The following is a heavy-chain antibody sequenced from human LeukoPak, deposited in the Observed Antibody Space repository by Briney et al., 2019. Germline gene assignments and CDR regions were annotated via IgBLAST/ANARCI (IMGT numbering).Heavy chain of an antibody. CDR2: ISHDGSSN. CDR1: GFTFSSYE. Sequence: GGSLRLSCAASGFTFSSYEMNWVRQAPGKGLEWVAVISHDGSSNYYVDSVKGRFTISRDNSNNTLYLQMNSLRVEDTAVYYCAKKYHFGSGSGDAFDIWGHGTRVTVSS. D-gene: IGHD3-10*01. J-gene: IGHJ3*02. CDR3: AKKYHFGSGSGDAFDI. V-gene: IGHV3-30*18.